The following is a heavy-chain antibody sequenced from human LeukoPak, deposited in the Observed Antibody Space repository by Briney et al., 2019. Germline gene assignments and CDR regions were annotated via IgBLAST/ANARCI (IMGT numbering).Heavy chain of an antibody. J-gene: IGHJ5*02. CDR1: TFTFSSYW. V-gene: IGHV3-7*01. Sequence: GGSLRLSCAASTFTFSSYWMSWVRQAPGKGLEWVATIKDDGSEKFYVDSVSGRFTISRVNAKNSLYLQLNSLRAEDTAVYYCARRGTYQNWFDPWGQGTLVTVSS. CDR3: ARRGTYQNWFDP. D-gene: IGHD3-16*01. CDR2: IKDDGSEK.